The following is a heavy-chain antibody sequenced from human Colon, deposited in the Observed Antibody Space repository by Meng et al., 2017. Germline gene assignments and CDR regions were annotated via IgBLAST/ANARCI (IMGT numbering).Heavy chain of an antibody. J-gene: IGHJ5*01. CDR1: GYTFTSSD. CDR2: MNPNNGNT. CDR3: ARTAMLDS. V-gene: IGHV1-8*01. D-gene: IGHD2-2*01. Sequence: QVQLVQAGAEGRKPGASVKVTCKASGYTFTSSDINWVRQATVRGLEWLGWMNPNNGNTGSAQKFQGRVSMTRDTSIGTAYMELSGLTSEDTAVYYCARTAMLDSWGQGTLVTVSS.